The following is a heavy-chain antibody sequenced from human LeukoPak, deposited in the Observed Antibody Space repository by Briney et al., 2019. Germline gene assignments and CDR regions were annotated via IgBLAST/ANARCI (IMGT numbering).Heavy chain of an antibody. V-gene: IGHV4-59*01. CDR2: IYYSGSA. Sequence: TPSETLSLTCTVSGGSISSYYWSWIRQPPGKGLEWIGYIYYSGSANYNPSLKSRVTISVDTSKNQFSLKLSSVTAADTAVYYCAGFPPYGMDVWGQGTTVTVSS. J-gene: IGHJ6*02. CDR1: GGSISSYY. CDR3: AGFPPYGMDV.